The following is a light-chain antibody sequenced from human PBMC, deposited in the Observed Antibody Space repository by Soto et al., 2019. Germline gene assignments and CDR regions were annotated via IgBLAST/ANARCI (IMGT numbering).Light chain of an antibody. CDR1: QSVRSN. J-gene: IGKJ4*01. Sequence: EIVMTQSPATLSVSPGERATLSCRASQSVRSNYLSWYQQKPGQAPRLLIYGASTRATGFPARLSGSGSGTEFTLTISSLQSEDFAVYYCQQYSSWPLTFGGGTKVEIK. CDR2: GAS. CDR3: QQYSSWPLT. V-gene: IGKV3-15*01.